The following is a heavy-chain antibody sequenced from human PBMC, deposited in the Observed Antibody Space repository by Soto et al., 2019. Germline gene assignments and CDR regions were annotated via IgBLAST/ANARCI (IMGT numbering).Heavy chain of an antibody. CDR3: ARLYTGNYIMYR. CDR1: GGSISSNIYH. D-gene: IGHD1-26*01. Sequence: SETLTLTSSVSGGSISSNIYHWTWIRQSPGKGLEWIASIHFSGNSFYNPSLKSRVTVSVDTSQSQFSLRLSSVTAADTAVYYCARLYTGNYIMYRWGQGTLVTVSS. V-gene: IGHV4-39*01. J-gene: IGHJ4*02. CDR2: IHFSGNS.